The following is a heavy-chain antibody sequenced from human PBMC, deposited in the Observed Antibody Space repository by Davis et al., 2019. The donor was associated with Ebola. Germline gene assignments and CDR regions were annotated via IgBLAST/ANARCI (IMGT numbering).Heavy chain of an antibody. J-gene: IGHJ5*02. CDR2: IYTSGST. D-gene: IGHD2-2*01. CDR3: ALTSYCSSTSCYGVGWFDP. V-gene: IGHV4-4*07. Sequence: PSETLSLTCTVSGGSISSYYWSWIRQPAGKGLEWIGRIYTSGSTNYNPSLKSRVTMSVDTSKNQFSLKLSSVTAADTAVYYCALTSYCSSTSCYGVGWFDPWGQGTLVTVSS. CDR1: GGSISSYY.